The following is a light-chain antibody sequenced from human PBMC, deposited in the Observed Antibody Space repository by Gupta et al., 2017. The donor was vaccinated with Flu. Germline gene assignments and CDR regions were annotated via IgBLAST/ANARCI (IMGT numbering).Light chain of an antibody. CDR2: GVA. CDR1: GSVSGD. CDR3: QQYYNWPLT. V-gene: IGKV3-15*01. Sequence: ENVLTRPPATLSVSPGERVALPGGASGSVSGDLAWYQRKPGQAPRLLIYGVATRATGIPARFSGGGSGTKFTLTISSLQAEDSAVYYCQQYYNWPLTFGGGTRVEI. J-gene: IGKJ4*01.